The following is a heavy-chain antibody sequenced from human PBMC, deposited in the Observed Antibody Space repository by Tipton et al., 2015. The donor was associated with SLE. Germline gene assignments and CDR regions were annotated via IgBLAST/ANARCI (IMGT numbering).Heavy chain of an antibody. CDR2: IYFTGST. D-gene: IGHD2-15*01. V-gene: IGHV4-61*01. Sequence: TLSLTFTVSGGSISSGSYYWSRIRQPPGKGLEWIGYIYFTGSTNYNPSLKSRVTISVDMSKNQFSLKLTSVTAADTAVYYCARGGGSPSYWGQGTLVTVSS. CDR1: GGSISSGSYY. J-gene: IGHJ4*02. CDR3: ARGGGSPSY.